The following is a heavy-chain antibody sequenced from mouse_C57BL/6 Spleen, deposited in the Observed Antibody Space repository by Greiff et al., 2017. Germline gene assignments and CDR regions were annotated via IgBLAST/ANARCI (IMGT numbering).Heavy chain of an antibody. Sequence: EVQLQQSGPELVKPGASVKISCTASGYTFTDYYMNWVKQSPGKSLEWIGDINPNNGGTSYNQKFKGKATLTVDKSSSTAYMELRSLTSEDSAVYYCARRDYDYDGAWFAYWGQGTLVTVSA. CDR2: INPNNGGT. V-gene: IGHV1-26*01. CDR1: GYTFTDYY. CDR3: ARRDYDYDGAWFAY. D-gene: IGHD2-4*01. J-gene: IGHJ3*01.